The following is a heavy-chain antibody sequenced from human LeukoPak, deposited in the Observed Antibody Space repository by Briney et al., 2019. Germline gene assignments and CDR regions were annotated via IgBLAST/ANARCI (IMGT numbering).Heavy chain of an antibody. D-gene: IGHD6-19*01. V-gene: IGHV3-30*02. J-gene: IGHJ4*02. Sequence: GGSLRLSCATSGFTLSIYGMHWVRQAPGKGLEWVAFIRYDGTSQYYTDSVKGRFTITRDNSMNTMYLQMNSLRVEDTAVYYCAKVGFGWYQIDYWGQGTLVTVSS. CDR3: AKVGFGWYQIDY. CDR2: IRYDGTSQ. CDR1: GFTLSIYG.